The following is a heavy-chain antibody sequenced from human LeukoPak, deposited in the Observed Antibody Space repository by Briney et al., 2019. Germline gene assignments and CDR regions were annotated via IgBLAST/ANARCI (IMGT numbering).Heavy chain of an antibody. J-gene: IGHJ4*02. CDR1: GGSFSGYY. CDR3: ARSGVVVVPAAIFDY. D-gene: IGHD2-2*01. CDR2: INHSGST. Sequence: SETLSLTCAVYGGSFSGYYWSWIRQPPGNGLEWIGEINHSGSTNYNPSLKSRVTISVDTSKNQFSLKLSSVTAADTAVYYCARSGVVVVPAAIFDYWGQGTLVTVSS. V-gene: IGHV4-34*01.